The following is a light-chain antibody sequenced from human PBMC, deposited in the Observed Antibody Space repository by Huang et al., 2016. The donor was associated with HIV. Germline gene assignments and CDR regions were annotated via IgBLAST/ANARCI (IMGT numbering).Light chain of an antibody. CDR2: AAS. V-gene: IGKV3-20*01. CDR1: QSIASTF. J-gene: IGKJ2*01. CDR3: HQYAASPGT. Sequence: EIVLTQSPGTLSLSSGERATLSCRASQSIASTFLAWYQQRPGQAPSLLIYAASTRATGIPGRFSGSGSGTDFSLTISRLEPEDFAVYYCHQYAASPGTFGQGTKLEI.